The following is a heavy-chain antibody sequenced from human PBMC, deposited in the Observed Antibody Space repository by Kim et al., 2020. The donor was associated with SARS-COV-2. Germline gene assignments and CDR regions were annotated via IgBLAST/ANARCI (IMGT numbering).Heavy chain of an antibody. V-gene: IGHV3-23*01. CDR1: GFTFSNYA. CDR3: ARGLVGYSSTWADYFDF. D-gene: IGHD6-13*01. J-gene: IGHJ4*02. CDR2: ISVGGST. Sequence: GGSLRLSCAASGFTFSNYAMGWVRQAPGKGLDWVSFISVGGSTYYADSVKGRFSISRDNSKNTVYLQMNSLSADDTAIYYCARGLVGYSSTWADYFDFWGLRTLVTVSS.